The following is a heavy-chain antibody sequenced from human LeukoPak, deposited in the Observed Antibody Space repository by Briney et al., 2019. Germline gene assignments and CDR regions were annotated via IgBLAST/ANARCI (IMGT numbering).Heavy chain of an antibody. CDR3: ARDNGGSGY. CDR2: ISNSGNT. CDR1: GGSFSGYY. Sequence: SETLSLTCAVYGGSFSGYYWSWIRQPPGKGLEWIGYISNSGNTNYNPSLKSRVTISVDTSKNQFSLKLTSVTPADTAMYYCARDNGGSGYWGQGTLVTVSS. D-gene: IGHD1-26*01. V-gene: IGHV4-59*01. J-gene: IGHJ4*02.